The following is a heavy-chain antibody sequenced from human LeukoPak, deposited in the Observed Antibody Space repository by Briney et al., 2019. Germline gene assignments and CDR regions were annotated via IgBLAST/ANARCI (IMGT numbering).Heavy chain of an antibody. J-gene: IGHJ5*02. CDR3: ARIVSVAAAGPNWFDP. Sequence: PSETLSLTCTVSGGSISSYYWSWIRQPPGKGLEWIGYIYYSGSTNYNPSLKSRVTISVDTSKNQFFLKLSSVTAADTAVYYCARIVSVAAAGPNWFDPWGQGTLVTVSS. V-gene: IGHV4-59*01. CDR1: GGSISSYY. D-gene: IGHD6-13*01. CDR2: IYYSGST.